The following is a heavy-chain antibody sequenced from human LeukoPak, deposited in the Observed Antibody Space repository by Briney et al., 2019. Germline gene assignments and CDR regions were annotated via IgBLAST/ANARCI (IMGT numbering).Heavy chain of an antibody. CDR1: GFTFSSYG. CDR3: ARASGLVNN. J-gene: IGHJ4*02. Sequence: SGGSLRLSCAASGFTFSSYGMHWVRQAPGKGLEWVAVISYDGSNKYYADSVKGRFTISRDNSKNSLYLQMNSLRVEDTAVYYCARASGLVNNWGQGTLVTVSS. CDR2: ISYDGSNK. V-gene: IGHV3-30*03. D-gene: IGHD2/OR15-2a*01.